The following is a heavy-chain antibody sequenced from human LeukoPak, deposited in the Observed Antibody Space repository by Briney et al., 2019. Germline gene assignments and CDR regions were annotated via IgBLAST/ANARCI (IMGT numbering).Heavy chain of an antibody. CDR1: GGSFSSSSYY. CDR2: IYYSGST. J-gene: IGHJ4*02. CDR3: ARDFPYSGYDRRDY. Sequence: SETLSLTCTVSGGSFSSSSYYWGWIRQPPGKALAWIGSIYYSGSTYYNPSLKSRVTISVDTSKNQFSLKLSSVTAADTAVYYCARDFPYSGYDRRDYWGQGTLVTVSS. V-gene: IGHV4-39*07. D-gene: IGHD5-12*01.